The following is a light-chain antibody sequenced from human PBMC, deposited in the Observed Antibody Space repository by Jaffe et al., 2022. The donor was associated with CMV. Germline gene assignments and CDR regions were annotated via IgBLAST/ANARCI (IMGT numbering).Light chain of an antibody. CDR1: QYIRNY. V-gene: IGKV1-33*01. Sequence: DIQMTQSPSSLSASVGDRVTLTCQSSQYIRNYLNWYQQKSGKAPRLLIYDASNLEAGVPSRFNGSGSGTDFTLTINSLQPEDVATYYCQQFQSLPVTFGGGTKVEIK. J-gene: IGKJ4*01. CDR2: DAS. CDR3: QQFQSLPVT.